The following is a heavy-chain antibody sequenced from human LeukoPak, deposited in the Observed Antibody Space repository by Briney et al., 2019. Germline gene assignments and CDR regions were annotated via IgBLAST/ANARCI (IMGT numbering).Heavy chain of an antibody. CDR1: GFKFEDYG. V-gene: IGHV3-20*04. D-gene: IGHD5-12*01. Sequence: GGSLRLSCAASGFKFEDYGMTWVRQVPGKGVEWVSGMGWNGGTIGYGDSVKGRFTISRDNAKNSLYLQMNNLRAEDTAVYYCARGKRYNGYEAHYYYMDVWGKGTTVTVSS. CDR3: ARGKRYNGYEAHYYYMDV. CDR2: MGWNGGTI. J-gene: IGHJ6*03.